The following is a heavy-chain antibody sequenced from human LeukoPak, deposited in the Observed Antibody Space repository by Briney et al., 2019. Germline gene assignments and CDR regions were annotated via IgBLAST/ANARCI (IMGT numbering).Heavy chain of an antibody. Sequence: AETLSLTCTVSGGSISSYYWSWIRQSPGKGLEWIGYIYYSGSTNYNPSLKSRVTISVDTSKNQFSLNLRSVTAADTAVYYCAASSSSWYQEDNNNWFDPWGQGTLVTVSS. V-gene: IGHV4-59*12. CDR3: AASSSSWYQEDNNNWFDP. D-gene: IGHD6-13*01. J-gene: IGHJ5*02. CDR1: GGSISSYY. CDR2: IYYSGST.